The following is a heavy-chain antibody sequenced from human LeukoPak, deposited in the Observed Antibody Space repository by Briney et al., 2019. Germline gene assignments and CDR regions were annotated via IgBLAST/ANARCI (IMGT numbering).Heavy chain of an antibody. CDR3: ASEAILGYCSGGSCPFDY. V-gene: IGHV1-69*05. J-gene: IGHJ4*02. CDR2: IIPIFGTA. Sequence: GASVKVSCKASGGTFSSYAISWVRQAPGQGLEWMGGIIPIFGTANYAQKFQGRVTMTRDTSISTAYMELSRLRSDDTAVYYCASEAILGYCSGGSCPFDYWGQGSLVTVSS. D-gene: IGHD2-15*01. CDR1: GGTFSSYA.